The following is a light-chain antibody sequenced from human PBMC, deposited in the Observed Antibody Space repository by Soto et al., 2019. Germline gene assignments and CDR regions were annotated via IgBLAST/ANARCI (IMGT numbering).Light chain of an antibody. CDR2: LNSDGSH. J-gene: IGLJ2*01. CDR1: SGHSNYA. Sequence: HPVLTQSPSASASLGASVKLTCTLSSGHSNYAIAWHQQQPEKGPRYLMKLNSDGSHSKGDGIPDRFSGSSSGAERYLTISSLQSEDEADYYCQTWVTGIVVFGGGTKLTVL. V-gene: IGLV4-69*01. CDR3: QTWVTGIVV.